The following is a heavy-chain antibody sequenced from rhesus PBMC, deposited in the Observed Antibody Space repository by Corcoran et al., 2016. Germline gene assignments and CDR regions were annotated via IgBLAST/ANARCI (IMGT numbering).Heavy chain of an antibody. Sequence: QLQLQESGPGLVKPSETLSLTCAVSGYSISSGYGWSWIRQPPGKGLEWIGNISYSGSTSYNPSLESRVTISRDTSKNQFSVKLSSVTAADAAVYYCARALYSGSWGTYYFDYWGQGVLVTVSS. V-gene: IGHV4-122*02. D-gene: IGHD6-25*01. J-gene: IGHJ4*01. CDR3: ARALYSGSWGTYYFDY. CDR2: ISYSGST. CDR1: GYSISSGYG.